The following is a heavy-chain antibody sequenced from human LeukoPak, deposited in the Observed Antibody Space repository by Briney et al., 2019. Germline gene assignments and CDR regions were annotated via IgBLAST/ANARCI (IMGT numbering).Heavy chain of an antibody. Sequence: PGGSLRLSCAASGFTFSSYSMNWVRQAPGKGLEWVSSISSSSSYIHYADSVKGRFTISRDNAKNSLYLQMNSLRAEDTAVYYCARDSSSWYDFDNWGQGTLVTVSS. CDR1: GFTFSSYS. CDR2: ISSSSSYI. V-gene: IGHV3-21*01. CDR3: ARDSSSWYDFDN. D-gene: IGHD6-13*01. J-gene: IGHJ4*02.